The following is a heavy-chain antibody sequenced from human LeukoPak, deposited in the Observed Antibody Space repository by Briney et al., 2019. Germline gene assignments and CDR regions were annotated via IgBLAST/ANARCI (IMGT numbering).Heavy chain of an antibody. D-gene: IGHD6-6*01. J-gene: IGHJ6*02. V-gene: IGHV3-53*01. Sequence: GGSLRLSCAASGFTVSSNYMSWVRQALGKGLEWVSVIYSGGSTYYADSVKGRFTISRDNSKNTLYLQMNSLRAEDTAVYYCASPEPRPLRKHRVLDKNYYGMDVWGQGTTVTVSS. CDR2: IYSGGST. CDR1: GFTVSSNY. CDR3: ASPEPRPLRKHRVLDKNYYGMDV.